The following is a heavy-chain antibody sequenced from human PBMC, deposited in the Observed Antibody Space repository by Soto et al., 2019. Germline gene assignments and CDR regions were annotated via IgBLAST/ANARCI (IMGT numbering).Heavy chain of an antibody. Sequence: EVQLVESGGDLVQPGGSLRLSCAVSGFTFSSYWMYWVRQAPVKGLVWVSRINGDGSSTSYADSGKGRFTISRDNAKNTMYLQMNSLRAEDTAVYYCTRGGSYTWNAPDFWGQGTLVTVSS. CDR2: INGDGSST. CDR3: TRGGSYTWNAPDF. V-gene: IGHV3-74*01. D-gene: IGHD1-20*01. CDR1: GFTFSSYW. J-gene: IGHJ4*02.